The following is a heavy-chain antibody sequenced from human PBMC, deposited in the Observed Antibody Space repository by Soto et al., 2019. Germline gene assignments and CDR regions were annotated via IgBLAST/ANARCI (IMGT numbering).Heavy chain of an antibody. J-gene: IGHJ4*02. CDR3: ARRSRGRCYNY. CDR2: INHSGST. D-gene: IGHD2-15*01. V-gene: IGHV4-34*01. Sequence: PSETLSLTCAVYGGSFSGYYWSWIRQPPGKGLEWIGEINHSGSTYYNPSLKNRVTISLDTSKNQFSLRLNAVTAADTAVYYCARRSRGRCYNYWGPGTLVTVSS. CDR1: GGSFSGYY.